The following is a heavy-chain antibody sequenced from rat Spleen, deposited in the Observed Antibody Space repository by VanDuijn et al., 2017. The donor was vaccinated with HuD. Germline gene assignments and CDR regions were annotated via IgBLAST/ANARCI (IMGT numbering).Heavy chain of an antibody. Sequence: EVQLVESGGGLVQPGRSLKLSCAASGFTFSDYNMAWVRQSPKKGLEWVATIIYDGSSTFYRDSVRARFTISRDNTKSTLYLQVDSLKSEDTATYYCARHGRGKTTYYYVMDAWGQGVSVTVSS. J-gene: IGHJ4*01. CDR2: IIYDGSST. CDR1: GFTFSDYN. CDR3: ARHGRGKTTYYYVMDA. V-gene: IGHV5S10*01. D-gene: IGHD4-5*01.